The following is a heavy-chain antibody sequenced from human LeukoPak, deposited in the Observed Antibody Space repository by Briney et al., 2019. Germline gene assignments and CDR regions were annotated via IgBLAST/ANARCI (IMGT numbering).Heavy chain of an antibody. CDR1: GYTFTSYG. V-gene: IGHV1-2*06. D-gene: IGHD4-17*01. CDR3: ARGGKVTTYVY. Sequence: ASVKVSCKASGYTFTSYGISWVRQAPGQGLEWMGRINPNSGGTNYAQKFQGRVTMTRDTSISTAYMELSRLRSDDTAVYYCARGGKVTTYVYWGQGTLVTVSS. CDR2: INPNSGGT. J-gene: IGHJ4*02.